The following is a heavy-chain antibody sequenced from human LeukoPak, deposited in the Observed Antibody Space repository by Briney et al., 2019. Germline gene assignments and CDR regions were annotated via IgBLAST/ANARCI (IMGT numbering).Heavy chain of an antibody. J-gene: IGHJ3*02. V-gene: IGHV4-34*01. D-gene: IGHD1-26*01. Sequence: PGGSLRLSCAASGFTFSSYAMHWVRQPPGKGLEWIGEINHSGSTNYNPSLKSRVTISVDTSKNQFSLKLSSVTAADTAVYYCARVTKYSGSFKAAFDIWGQGTMVTVSS. CDR3: ARVTKYSGSFKAAFDI. CDR1: GFTFSSYA. CDR2: INHSGST.